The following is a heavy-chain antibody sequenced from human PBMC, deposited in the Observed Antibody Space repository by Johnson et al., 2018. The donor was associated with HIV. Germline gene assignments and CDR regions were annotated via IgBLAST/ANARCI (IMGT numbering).Heavy chain of an antibody. CDR2: IKSKTDGGTT. J-gene: IGHJ3*02. V-gene: IGHV3-15*01. CDR1: GFTVSSNY. CDR3: TTSYSSGWYGANDAFDI. D-gene: IGHD6-19*01. Sequence: EVQLVESGGGLVQPGGSLRLSCAASGFTVSSNYMSWVRQAPGKGLEWVGRIKSKTDGGTTDYAAPVKGRFTISRDDSKNTLYLQMNSLKTEDTAVYYCTTSYSSGWYGANDAFDIWGQGTMVTVSS.